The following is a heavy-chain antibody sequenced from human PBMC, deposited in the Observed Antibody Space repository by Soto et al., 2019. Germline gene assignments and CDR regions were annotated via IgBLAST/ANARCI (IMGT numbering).Heavy chain of an antibody. V-gene: IGHV3-48*01. CDR1: GFTFSSYS. CDR3: ARVQTGSYTAYYYYAMDV. Sequence: EVQLVESGGGLVQPGGSLRLSCAASGFTFSSYSMNWVRQAPGKGLEWVSYISSTSDTIYYDDSVKGRFSISRDNAKNSLFRQMNSLRAEDTAVYYCARVQTGSYTAYYYYAMDVWGQGTTATVSS. J-gene: IGHJ6*02. CDR2: ISSTSDTI. D-gene: IGHD1-26*01.